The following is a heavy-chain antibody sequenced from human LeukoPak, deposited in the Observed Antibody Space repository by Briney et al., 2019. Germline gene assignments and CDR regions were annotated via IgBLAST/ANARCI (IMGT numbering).Heavy chain of an antibody. D-gene: IGHD3-3*01. V-gene: IGHV1-46*01. J-gene: IGHJ4*02. Sequence: ASVKVSCKASGYTFTSYYMHWVRQAPGQGLEWMGIINPSGGSTSYAQKLQGRVTMTRDTSTSTVYMELSSLRSEDTAVYYCARGRWYYDFWSGYFLFDYWGQGTLVTVSS. CDR3: ARGRWYYDFWSGYFLFDY. CDR1: GYTFTSYY. CDR2: INPSGGST.